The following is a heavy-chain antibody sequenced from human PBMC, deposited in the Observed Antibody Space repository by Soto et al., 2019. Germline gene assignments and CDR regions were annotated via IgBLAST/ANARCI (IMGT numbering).Heavy chain of an antibody. J-gene: IGHJ3*02. CDR2: INHSGST. Sequence: SETLSLTCAVYGGSFSGYYWSWIRQPPGKGLEWIGEINHSGSTNYNPSLKSQVTISVDTSKNQFSLKLSSVTAADTAVYYCARHMVTTSYAFDIWGQGTMVTVSS. CDR1: GGSFSGYY. D-gene: IGHD4-17*01. CDR3: ARHMVTTSYAFDI. V-gene: IGHV4-34*01.